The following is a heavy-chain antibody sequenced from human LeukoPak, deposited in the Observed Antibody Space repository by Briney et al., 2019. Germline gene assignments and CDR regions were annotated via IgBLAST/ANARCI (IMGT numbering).Heavy chain of an antibody. Sequence: SETLSLTCAVYGGSFSGYYWSWIRQPPGKGLEWIGEINHSGSTNYNPSLKSRVTISVDTSKNQFSLKLSSVTAADTAVYYCASPYYYDSSGYYRSFDAFDIWGQGTMATVSS. CDR3: ASPYYYDSSGYYRSFDAFDI. J-gene: IGHJ3*02. V-gene: IGHV4-34*01. D-gene: IGHD3-22*01. CDR1: GGSFSGYY. CDR2: INHSGST.